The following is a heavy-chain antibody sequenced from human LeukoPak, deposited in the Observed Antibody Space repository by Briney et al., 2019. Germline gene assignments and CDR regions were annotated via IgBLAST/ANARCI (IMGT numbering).Heavy chain of an antibody. CDR2: IIPIFGTA. V-gene: IGHV1-69*13. D-gene: IGHD3-22*01. Sequence: ASVKVSCKASGGTFSSYAISWVRQAPGQGLEWMGGIIPIFGTANYAQKFQGRVTITADESTSTAYMELSSLRSEDTAVYYCARKRDYYDSSGYYFDYWGQGTLVTVSS. CDR1: GGTFSSYA. J-gene: IGHJ4*02. CDR3: ARKRDYYDSSGYYFDY.